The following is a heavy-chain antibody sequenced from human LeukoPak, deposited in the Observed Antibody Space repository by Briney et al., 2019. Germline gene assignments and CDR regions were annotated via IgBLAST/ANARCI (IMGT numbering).Heavy chain of an antibody. Sequence: PGGSLRLSCAASGFTFSNYAMNWVRQAPGKGLEWVSTISGGGGSTYYADSVKGRFTISRDNSKNTLYLQMNSLRAEDTAVYYCARDVGGYSYGYRPTELYWYFDLWGRGTRVTVSS. CDR2: ISGGGGST. CDR3: ARDVGGYSYGYRPTELYWYFDL. V-gene: IGHV3-23*01. CDR1: GFTFSNYA. D-gene: IGHD5-18*01. J-gene: IGHJ2*01.